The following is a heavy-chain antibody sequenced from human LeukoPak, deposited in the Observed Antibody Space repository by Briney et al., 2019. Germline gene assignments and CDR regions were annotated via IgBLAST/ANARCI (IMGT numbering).Heavy chain of an antibody. V-gene: IGHV3-73*01. CDR1: GFTFSGSA. CDR3: TSKTPSPYCSSTSCSMAGYYYYMDV. CDR2: IRSKANSYAT. Sequence: QAGGSLRLSCAASGFTFSGSAMHWVRQASGKGLEWVGRIRSKANSYATAYAASVKGRFTISRDDSKNTAYLQMNSLKTEDTAVYYCTSKTPSPYCSSTSCSMAGYYYYMDVWGKGTTVTVFS. D-gene: IGHD2-2*01. J-gene: IGHJ6*03.